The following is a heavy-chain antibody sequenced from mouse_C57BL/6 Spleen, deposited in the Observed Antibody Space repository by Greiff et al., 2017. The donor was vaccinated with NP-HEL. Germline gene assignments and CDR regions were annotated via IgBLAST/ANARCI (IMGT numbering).Heavy chain of an antibody. Sequence: VQLQQSGADLAKPGASVKLSCTASGYTFTSYWMHWVNQRPGQGLEWIGYINPSSGYTKYNQKFKDKATLTADKSSSTAYMQLSSLTYEDSAVYDCAKYDDDGGDYDDWGNVTTLTVSS. J-gene: IGHJ2*01. CDR1: GYTFTSYW. CDR2: INPSSGYT. V-gene: IGHV1-7*01. CDR3: AKYDDDGGDYDD. D-gene: IGHD2-4*01.